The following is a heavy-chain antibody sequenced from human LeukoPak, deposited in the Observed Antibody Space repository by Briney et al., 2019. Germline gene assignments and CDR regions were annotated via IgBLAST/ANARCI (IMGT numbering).Heavy chain of an antibody. CDR1: GFTFSDYY. CDR3: ARDLGIVVVPAAIDFDY. J-gene: IGHJ4*02. D-gene: IGHD2-2*02. V-gene: IGHV3-11*04. Sequence: GGSLRLSCAASGFTFSDYYMSWIRQAPGKGLEWVSYISSSGSTIYYADSVKGRFTISRDNAKNSLYLQMNSLRAEDTAVYYCARDLGIVVVPAAIDFDYWGQGTLVTVSS. CDR2: ISSSGSTI.